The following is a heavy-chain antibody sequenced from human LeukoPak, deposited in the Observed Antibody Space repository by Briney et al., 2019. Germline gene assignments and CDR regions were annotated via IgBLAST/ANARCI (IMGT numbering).Heavy chain of an antibody. D-gene: IGHD3-10*01. J-gene: IGHJ6*03. CDR2: IYHSGST. Sequence: SETLSLTCTVSGGSISSGGYYWSWIRQPPGKGLEWIGYIYHSGSTYYSPSLKSRVTISVDRSKNQFSLKLSSVTAADTAVYYCARVRPGLDGDYYYYYMDVWGKGTTVTVSS. V-gene: IGHV4-30-2*01. CDR1: GGSISSGGYY. CDR3: ARVRPGLDGDYYYYYMDV.